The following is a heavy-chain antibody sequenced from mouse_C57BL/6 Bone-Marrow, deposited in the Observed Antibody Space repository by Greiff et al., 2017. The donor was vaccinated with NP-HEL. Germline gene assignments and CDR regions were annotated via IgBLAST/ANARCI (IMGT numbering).Heavy chain of an antibody. CDR1: GFTFSDFY. CDR2: SRNKANDYTT. CDR3: ARDAYDGVRDY. D-gene: IGHD2-12*01. Sequence: EVQGVESGGGLVQSGRSLRLSCATSGFTFSDFYMEWVRQAPGKGLEWIAASRNKANDYTTEYSASVKGRFIVSRDTSQSILYLQMNALRAEDTAIYYCARDAYDGVRDYWGQGTSVTVSS. V-gene: IGHV7-1*01. J-gene: IGHJ4*01.